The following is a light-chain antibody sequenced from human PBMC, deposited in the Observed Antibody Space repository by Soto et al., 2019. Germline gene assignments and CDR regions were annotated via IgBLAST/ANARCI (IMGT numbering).Light chain of an antibody. Sequence: IVLKKSPAILSFSQWDRATPYSSSSQSVTSDFLVWYQQKPGQAPRLLIYGASSRATGIPDRFSGSGSGTDFILTISRLEPEDFAVYYCYHYDKTPPSVTFGPGTKVDI. J-gene: IGKJ3*01. CDR1: QSVTSDF. CDR2: GAS. V-gene: IGKV3-20*01. CDR3: YHYDKTPPSVT.